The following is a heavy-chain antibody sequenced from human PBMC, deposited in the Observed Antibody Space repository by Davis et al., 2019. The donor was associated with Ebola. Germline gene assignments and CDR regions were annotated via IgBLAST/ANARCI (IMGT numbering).Heavy chain of an antibody. CDR3: AKGLESIAAALFDP. J-gene: IGHJ5*02. D-gene: IGHD6-13*01. CDR1: GFTFSSNA. Sequence: GESLKISCAASGFTFSSNAMSWVRQAPGKGLEWVSSISGSGGTTYYADSVKGRFTISRDNSKNNVYLQMNSLRAEDTAVYYCAKGLESIAAALFDPWGQGTLVTVSS. V-gene: IGHV3-23*01. CDR2: ISGSGGTT.